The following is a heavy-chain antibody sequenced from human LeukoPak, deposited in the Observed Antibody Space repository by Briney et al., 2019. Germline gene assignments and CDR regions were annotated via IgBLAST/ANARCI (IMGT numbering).Heavy chain of an antibody. Sequence: SETLSLTCTVSGCSISSNSYYWGWIRQPPGKGLEWIGSIYYSGNTYYSPSLKSRVTISVDTSKNQFSLKLSAVTAADTAVYYCARRGGSKIDYWGQGTLVTVSS. J-gene: IGHJ4*02. CDR2: IYYSGNT. CDR3: ARRGGSKIDY. CDR1: GCSISSNSYY. D-gene: IGHD3-3*01. V-gene: IGHV4-39*01.